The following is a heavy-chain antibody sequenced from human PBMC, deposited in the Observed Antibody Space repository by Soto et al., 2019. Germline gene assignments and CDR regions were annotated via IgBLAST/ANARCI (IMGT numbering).Heavy chain of an antibody. Sequence: SETLSLTCTVSGGSVNSDFYYWSWIRQPPGKGLEWIGYIYYTGSTHYNPSLKSRVTISLDTSRNQFSLKLSSVTAADTAVFYCAREYSNSPEAFDYWGRGALVTVSS. J-gene: IGHJ4*02. CDR2: IYYTGST. D-gene: IGHD6-6*01. V-gene: IGHV4-61*01. CDR1: GGSVNSDFYY. CDR3: AREYSNSPEAFDY.